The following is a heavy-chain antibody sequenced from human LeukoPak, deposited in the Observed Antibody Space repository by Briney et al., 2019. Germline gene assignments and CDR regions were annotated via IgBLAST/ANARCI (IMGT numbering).Heavy chain of an antibody. J-gene: IGHJ4*02. CDR3: ARDGYYCSGGSCYPRGYFDY. V-gene: IGHV3-30-3*01. D-gene: IGHD2-15*01. CDR1: GFTFSSYA. CDR2: ISCDGSNK. Sequence: TGGSLRLSCAASGFTFSSYAMHWVRQAPDKGLEWVAVISCDGSNKYYADSVKGRFTISRDNSKNTLYLQMNSLRAEDTAVYYCARDGYYCSGGSCYPRGYFDYWGQGTLVTVSS.